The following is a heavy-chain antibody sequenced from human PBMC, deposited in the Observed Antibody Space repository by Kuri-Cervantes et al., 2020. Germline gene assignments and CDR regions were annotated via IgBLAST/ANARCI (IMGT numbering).Heavy chain of an antibody. D-gene: IGHD4-17*01. CDR2: IKSKTDGGTT. CDR1: GFTFSSYS. J-gene: IGHJ4*02. Sequence: GESLKIPCAASGFTFSSYSMNWVRQAPGKGLEWVGHIKSKTDGGTTDYAAPVKGRFTISRDDSKNTLYLQMNSLRAEDTAVYYCARDDLDYGDFLDYWGQGTLVTVSS. CDR3: ARDDLDYGDFLDY. V-gene: IGHV3-15*01.